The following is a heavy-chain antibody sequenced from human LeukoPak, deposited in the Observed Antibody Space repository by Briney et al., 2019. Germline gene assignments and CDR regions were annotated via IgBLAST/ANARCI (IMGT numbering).Heavy chain of an antibody. Sequence: GGSLRLSCAASGFTVSSNYMSWVRQAPGKGLEWVSAISGSGGSTYYADSVKGRFTISRDNSKNTLYLQMNSLRAEDTAVYYCAKGPQYCSGGSCYRVFAFDIWGQGTMVTVSS. CDR2: ISGSGGST. CDR1: GFTVSSNY. V-gene: IGHV3-23*01. J-gene: IGHJ3*02. CDR3: AKGPQYCSGGSCYRVFAFDI. D-gene: IGHD2-15*01.